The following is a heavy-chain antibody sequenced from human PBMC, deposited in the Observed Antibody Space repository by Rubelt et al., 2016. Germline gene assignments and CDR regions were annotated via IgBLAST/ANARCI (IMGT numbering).Heavy chain of an antibody. D-gene: IGHD3-22*01. CDR3: ARATYHYGSSSYSPFDY. Sequence: QVQLQESGPGLVKPSGTLSLTCAVSGGSISSNNWWSWVRQSPRKGLEWMGEIYHSGRTNYNPSLKSRVTIYVDTPKDQLSLRLGAVTAADTAVYYCARATYHYGSSSYSPFDYWGQGTLVTVSS. CDR1: GGSISSNNW. CDR2: IYHSGRT. V-gene: IGHV4-4*02. J-gene: IGHJ4*02.